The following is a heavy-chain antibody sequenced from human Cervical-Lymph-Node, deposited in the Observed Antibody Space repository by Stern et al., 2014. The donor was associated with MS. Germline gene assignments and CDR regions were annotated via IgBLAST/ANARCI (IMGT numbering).Heavy chain of an antibody. CDR2: IYPYDSDT. CDR1: GYSFTIYY. J-gene: IGHJ4*02. V-gene: IGHV5-51*01. Sequence: VQLVQSGAEVKKPGESLKIYCKLSGYSFTIYYIAWERQMPGKGLEWMGVIYPYDSDTTYSPSFQGQVPISADKSITTAYLQWSSLRASDTAMYYCARHVQGFDYWGQGTLVTVSS. CDR3: ARHVQGFDY.